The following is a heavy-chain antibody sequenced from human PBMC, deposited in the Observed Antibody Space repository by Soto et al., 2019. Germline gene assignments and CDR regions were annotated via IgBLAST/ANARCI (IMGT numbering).Heavy chain of an antibody. Sequence: GGSLRLSCAASGFTFSSYGMHWVRQAPGKGLERVAVIWYDGSNKFYADSVKGRFTISRDNSKNTLYLQMNSLRAEDTAVYYCARDYDSSGYPRYYFDYWGQGTLVTVSS. J-gene: IGHJ4*02. V-gene: IGHV3-33*01. CDR2: IWYDGSNK. CDR3: ARDYDSSGYPRYYFDY. D-gene: IGHD3-22*01. CDR1: GFTFSSYG.